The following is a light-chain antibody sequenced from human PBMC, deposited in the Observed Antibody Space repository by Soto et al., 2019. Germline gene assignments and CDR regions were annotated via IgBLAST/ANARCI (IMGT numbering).Light chain of an antibody. V-gene: IGKV1-39*01. Sequence: DIQMTQSPSSLSASVGERVTITCRATQSITNYLNWYQHKPGTGPKLLIYAASSLQSGVPSRFTGSASGRDFSLTISNLQPEDFATYYCQQSYSPSLTFGGGTKVEI. CDR3: QQSYSPSLT. CDR1: QSITNY. CDR2: AAS. J-gene: IGKJ4*02.